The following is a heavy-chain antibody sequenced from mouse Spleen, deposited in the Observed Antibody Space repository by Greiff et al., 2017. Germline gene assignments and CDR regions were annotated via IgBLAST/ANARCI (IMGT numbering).Heavy chain of an antibody. J-gene: IGHJ2*01. CDR1: GFTFSSYG. CDR2: ISSGGSYT. V-gene: IGHV5-6*01. Sequence: EVKVVESGGDLVKPGGSLKLSCAASGFTFSSYGMSWVRQTPDKRLEWVATISSGGSYTYYPDSVKGRFTISRDNAKNTLYLQMSSLKSEDTAMYYCARGGLDSSDDYWGQGTTLTVSS. CDR3: ARGGLDSSDDY. D-gene: IGHD3-2*01.